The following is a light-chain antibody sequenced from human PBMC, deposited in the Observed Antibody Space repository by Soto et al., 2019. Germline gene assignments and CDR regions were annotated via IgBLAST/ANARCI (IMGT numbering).Light chain of an antibody. Sequence: QSVLTQPPSVSEAPRQRVTISCSGSSSNIGNNGVNWYQQLPGRAPKLLIYSDGVLASGVSDRFSGSKSGTSASLAISGLQSDDEADYYCAAWDDSLKGLLFGGGTKLTVL. CDR2: SDG. J-gene: IGLJ2*01. CDR1: SSNIGNNG. V-gene: IGLV1-36*01. CDR3: AAWDDSLKGLL.